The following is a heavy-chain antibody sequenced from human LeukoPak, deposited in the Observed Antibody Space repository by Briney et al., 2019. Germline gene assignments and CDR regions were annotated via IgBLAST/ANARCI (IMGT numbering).Heavy chain of an antibody. CDR1: GFTFSSYA. CDR2: ISGSGGST. V-gene: IGHV3-23*01. J-gene: IGHJ4*02. D-gene: IGHD3-22*01. Sequence: GGSLRLSCAASGFTFSSYAMSWVRQAPGKGLEWVSAISGSGGSTYYADSVKGRFTISRDNPKNTLYLQMNSLRAEDTAVYYCAKDYYDSSGYYATGFDYWGQGTLVTVSS. CDR3: AKDYYDSSGYYATGFDY.